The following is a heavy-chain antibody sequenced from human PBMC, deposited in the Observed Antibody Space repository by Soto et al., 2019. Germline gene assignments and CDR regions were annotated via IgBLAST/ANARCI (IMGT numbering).Heavy chain of an antibody. CDR1: GFTLSSHG. CDR3: AKGQYSYGSYYYYGIDV. Sequence: GESLKISCAASGFTLSSHGMHWVRQAPGKGLEWVAVISYDGSDKYYADSVKGRFTISRDNSKNTLYLQMNSLRGEDTAVYYCAKGQYSYGSYYYYGIDVWGQVTTVTVSS. D-gene: IGHD5-18*01. CDR2: ISYDGSDK. V-gene: IGHV3-30*18. J-gene: IGHJ6*02.